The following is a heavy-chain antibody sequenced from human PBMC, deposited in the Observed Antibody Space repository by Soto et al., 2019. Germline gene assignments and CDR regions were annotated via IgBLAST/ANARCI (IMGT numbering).Heavy chain of an antibody. D-gene: IGHD3-22*01. CDR3: ARLRITMIVVDHYFDY. V-gene: IGHV4-59*08. Sequence: PSETLSLTCTVSGGSISSYYWSWIRQPPGKGLEWIGYIYYSGSTYYNPSLKSRVTISVDTSKNQFSLKLSSVTAADTAVYYCARLRITMIVVDHYFDYWGQGTLVTVSS. CDR1: GGSISSYY. J-gene: IGHJ4*02. CDR2: IYYSGST.